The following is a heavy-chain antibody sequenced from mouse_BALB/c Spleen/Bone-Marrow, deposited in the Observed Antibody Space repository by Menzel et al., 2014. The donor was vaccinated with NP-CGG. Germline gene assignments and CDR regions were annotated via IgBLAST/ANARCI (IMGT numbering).Heavy chain of an antibody. CDR3: ARFAY. CDR1: GFNTKDTY. V-gene: IGHV14-3*02. Sequence: VQLKQSGAELVKPGASVKLSCTASGFNTKDTYMHWVKQRPEQGLEWIGRIDPANGNTKYDPKFQGKATITADTSSNTAYLQLSSLTSEDTAVYYCARFAYWGQGTLVTVSA. J-gene: IGHJ3*01. CDR2: IDPANGNT.